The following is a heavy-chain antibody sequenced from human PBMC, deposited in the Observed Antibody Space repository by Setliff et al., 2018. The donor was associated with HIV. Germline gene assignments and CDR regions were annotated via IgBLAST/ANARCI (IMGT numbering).Heavy chain of an antibody. Sequence: SVKVSCKASGGTFSSYAISWVRQAPGQGLEWMGGIIPILGIANYAQKFQGRVTITADKSTSTAYMELNSLTVEDTGVYYCARLYDRYDDSGYYHPVQALSYWGQGAQVTVSS. D-gene: IGHD3-3*01. CDR3: ARLYDRYDDSGYYHPVQALSY. CDR2: IIPILGIA. V-gene: IGHV1-69*10. CDR1: GGTFSSYA. J-gene: IGHJ4*02.